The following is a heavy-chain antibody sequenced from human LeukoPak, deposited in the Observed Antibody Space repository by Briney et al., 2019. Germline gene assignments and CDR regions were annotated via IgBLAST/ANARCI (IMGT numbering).Heavy chain of an antibody. CDR1: GYTFTGYY. V-gene: IGHV1-2*02. Sequence: ASVKVSCKASGYTFTGYYMHWVRQAPGQELEWMGWINPNSGGTNYAQKFQGRVTMTRDTSISTAYMELSRLRSDDTAVYYCARVRGISSSSYAFDIWGQGTMVTVSS. J-gene: IGHJ3*02. CDR3: ARVRGISSSSYAFDI. CDR2: INPNSGGT. D-gene: IGHD6-6*01.